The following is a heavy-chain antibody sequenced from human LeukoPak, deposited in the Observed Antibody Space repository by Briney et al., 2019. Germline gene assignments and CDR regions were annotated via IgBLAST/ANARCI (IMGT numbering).Heavy chain of an antibody. V-gene: IGHV3-11*01. J-gene: IGHJ4*02. Sequence: SGGSLRLSCAASGFTFSDYYMSWIRQSPGKGPDWVSYISNSGSTIQYADSVKGRFTISRDNAKNSLFLQMNNLRAEDTAVYYCARRMAPQPGYNSGWYYFDSWGQGTLVTVSS. CDR1: GFTFSDYY. CDR2: ISNSGSTI. CDR3: ARRMAPQPGYNSGWYYFDS. D-gene: IGHD6-19*01.